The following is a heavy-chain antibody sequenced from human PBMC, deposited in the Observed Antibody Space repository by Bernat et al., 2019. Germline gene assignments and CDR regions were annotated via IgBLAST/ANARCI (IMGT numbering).Heavy chain of an antibody. CDR2: ISGSGGAT. J-gene: IGHJ4*02. CDR1: GFTFSSYA. V-gene: IGHV3-23*01. CDR3: AVGIRDVGYFDY. D-gene: IGHD3-10*01. Sequence: EVQLLESGGGLVQPGGSLRLSCAASGFTFSSYAMTWVRQAPGKGLEWVSTISGSGGATYYADSVKGRFTISRDNSKNTLYLQMNDLRAEDTAVYYCAVGIRDVGYFDYWGQGTLVTVSS.